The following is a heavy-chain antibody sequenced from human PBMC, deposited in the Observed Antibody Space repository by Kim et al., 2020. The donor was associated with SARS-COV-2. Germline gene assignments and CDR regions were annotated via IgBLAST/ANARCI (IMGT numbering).Heavy chain of an antibody. Sequence: GGSLRLSCAASEFTFSNFALSWVRQSPGRGLEWLSVISGKSGSVTYYADSVKGRFTISRDNSENTLYLQMNSLRVEDTALYFCARHPTYYDFWSPFNFWG. CDR3: ARHPTYYDFWSPFNF. V-gene: IGHV3-23*01. CDR1: EFTFSNFA. CDR2: ISGKSGSVT. D-gene: IGHD3-3*01. J-gene: IGHJ3*01.